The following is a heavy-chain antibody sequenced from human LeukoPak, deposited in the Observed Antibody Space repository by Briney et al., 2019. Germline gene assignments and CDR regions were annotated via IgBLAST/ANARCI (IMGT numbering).Heavy chain of an antibody. J-gene: IGHJ4*02. CDR3: ARSYSIVGAAEPFDY. D-gene: IGHD1-26*01. CDR1: GGSFSGYY. Sequence: SETLSLTCAVYGGSFSGYYWSWIRQPPGKGLEWIGEINHSGSTNYNPSLKSRVTMSVDTSKNQFSLKLSSVTAADTAVYYCARSYSIVGAAEPFDYWGQGTLVTVSS. CDR2: INHSGST. V-gene: IGHV4-34*01.